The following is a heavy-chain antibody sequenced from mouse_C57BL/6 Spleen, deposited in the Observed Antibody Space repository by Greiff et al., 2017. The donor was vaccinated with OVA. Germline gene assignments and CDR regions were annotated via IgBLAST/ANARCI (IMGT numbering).Heavy chain of an antibody. CDR1: GYTFTSYW. CDR2: IDPSDSYT. Sequence: QVQLQQPGAELVRPGTSVKLSCKASGYTFTSYWMHWVKQRPGQGLEWIGVIDPSDSYTNYNQKFKGKATLTVDTSSSTAYMQLSSLTSEDSAVYYCAREGGWYFDVWGTGTTVTVSS. CDR3: AREGGWYFDV. J-gene: IGHJ1*03. V-gene: IGHV1-59*01.